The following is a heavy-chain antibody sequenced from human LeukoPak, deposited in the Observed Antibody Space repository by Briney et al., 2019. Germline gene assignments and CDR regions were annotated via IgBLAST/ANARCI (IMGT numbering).Heavy chain of an antibody. CDR1: GGSISRGGYY. D-gene: IGHD3-10*01. CDR2: IYYSGST. Sequence: SQTLSLTCTVSGGSISRGGYYWSWIRQHPGKGLEWIGYIYYSGSTYYNPSLKSRVTISVDTSKNQFSLKLSSVTAADTAVYYCARVTGSNGYYFDYWGQGTLVTVSS. V-gene: IGHV4-31*03. J-gene: IGHJ4*02. CDR3: ARVTGSNGYYFDY.